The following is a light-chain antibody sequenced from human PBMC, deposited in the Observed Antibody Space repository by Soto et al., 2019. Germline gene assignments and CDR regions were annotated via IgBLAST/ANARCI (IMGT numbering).Light chain of an antibody. CDR1: QSVSSNY. J-gene: IGKJ1*01. CDR2: GAS. Sequence: EIVLTQSPGTRSLSPGERATLSCRASQSVSSNYLAWYQQKPGQAPRLLIYGASTRATGIPARFSGSGSGTDFTLTISSLQPDDSATYYCQQYYSRRTFGQGTKVDIK. V-gene: IGKV3-20*01. CDR3: QQYYSRRT.